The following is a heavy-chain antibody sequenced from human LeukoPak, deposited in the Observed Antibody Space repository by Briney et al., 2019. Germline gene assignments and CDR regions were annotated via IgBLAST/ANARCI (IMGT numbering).Heavy chain of an antibody. V-gene: IGHV3-43*01. J-gene: IGHJ4*02. Sequence: GGSLRLSCAASGFTFAEYTMHWVRQAPGKGLEWVSLISWNGARIHYGDSVKGRFTISRDNSKNTLYLQMNSLRAEDTAVYYCARRGYYYDSSGYHDPFDYWGQGTLVTVSS. CDR3: ARRGYYYDSSGYHDPFDY. CDR1: GFTFAEYT. CDR2: ISWNGARI. D-gene: IGHD3-22*01.